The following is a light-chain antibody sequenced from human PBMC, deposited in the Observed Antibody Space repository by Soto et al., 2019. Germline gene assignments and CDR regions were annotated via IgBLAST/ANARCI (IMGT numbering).Light chain of an antibody. CDR1: SDVGAYRY. CDR2: DVS. Sequence: QSVLTQPASVSGSPGQSITISCTGSDVGAYRYVSWYQQHPGKAPRLMIYDVSNRPSGVSVRFSGSKSGNTASLTISGLHPEDEAYFFCSSYAGGNARVVFGGGTSCPS. J-gene: IGLJ2*01. V-gene: IGLV2-14*01. CDR3: SSYAGGNARVV.